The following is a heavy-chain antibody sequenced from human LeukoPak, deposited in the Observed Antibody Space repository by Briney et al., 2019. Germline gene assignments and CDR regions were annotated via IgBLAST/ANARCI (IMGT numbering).Heavy chain of an antibody. CDR1: GYIFTSYW. CDR2: IYPGDSDT. J-gene: IGHJ4*02. CDR3: ARHNVDTAMGHLFDY. D-gene: IGHD5-18*01. V-gene: IGHV5-51*01. Sequence: GESLKISCKGSGYIFTSYWIGWVRQMPGKGLEWMGIIYPGDSDTRYSPSFQGQVTISADKSISTAYLQWSSLKASDTAMYYCARHNVDTAMGHLFDYWGQGTLVTVSS.